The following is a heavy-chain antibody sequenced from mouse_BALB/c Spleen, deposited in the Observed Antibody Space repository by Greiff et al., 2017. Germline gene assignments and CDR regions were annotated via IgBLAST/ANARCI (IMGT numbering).Heavy chain of an antibody. CDR2: IAPGSGST. D-gene: IGHD3-2*01. Sequence: DLVKPGASVKLSCKASGYTFTSYWINWIKQRPGQGLEWIGRIAPGSGSTYYNEMFKGKATLTVDTSSSTAYIQLSSLSSEDSAVYFCARWRQLGLDYWGQGTTLTVSS. CDR3: ARWRQLGLDY. V-gene: IGHV1S41*01. CDR1: GYTFTSYW. J-gene: IGHJ2*01.